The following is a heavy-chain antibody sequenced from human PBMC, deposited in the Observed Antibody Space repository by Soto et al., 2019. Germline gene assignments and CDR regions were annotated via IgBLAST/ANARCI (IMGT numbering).Heavy chain of an antibody. CDR2: INPGSGAA. V-gene: IGHV1-46*01. D-gene: IGHD3-3*01. Sequence: QVQLVQSGAEVKKPGASVKISCTASGYTVTTHYMHWVRQAPGRGLEWMGAINPGSGAAKYTQTFQARVTMTRDTSTNTVYMEMSALRSEDTAVFYCARGGEVGVAGSAAFDMWGHGTMVTVSS. J-gene: IGHJ3*02. CDR1: GYTVTTHY. CDR3: ARGGEVGVAGSAAFDM.